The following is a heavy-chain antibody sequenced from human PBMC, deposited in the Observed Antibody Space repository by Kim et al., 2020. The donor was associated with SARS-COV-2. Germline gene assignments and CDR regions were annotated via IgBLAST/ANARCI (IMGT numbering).Heavy chain of an antibody. CDR3: ARMVGAFGLDS. Sequence: GGSLRLSCTTSGFTFSTYGIHWVRQAPGKGLEWVAAIWFDGKNKYFAYSVKGRFTISRDNSKNTVFLQMNSLRVDDMALYYCARMVGAFGLDSWGQGTLVTVSS. V-gene: IGHV3-33*01. CDR2: IWFDGKNK. D-gene: IGHD1-26*01. CDR1: GFTFSTYG. J-gene: IGHJ4*02.